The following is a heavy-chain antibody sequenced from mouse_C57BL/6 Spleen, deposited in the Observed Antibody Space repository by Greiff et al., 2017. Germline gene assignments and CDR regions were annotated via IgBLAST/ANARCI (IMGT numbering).Heavy chain of an antibody. CDR3: ARVYYGYEAFAY. D-gene: IGHD2-2*01. J-gene: IGHJ3*01. CDR2: IDPSDSYT. Sequence: VQVVESGAELVMPGASVKLSCKASGYTFTSYWMHWVKQRPGQGLEWIGEIDPSDSYTNYNQKFKGKSTLTVDKSSSTAYMQLSSLPSEDSAVYYCARVYYGYEAFAYWGQGTLVTVSA. CDR1: GYTFTSYW. V-gene: IGHV1-69*01.